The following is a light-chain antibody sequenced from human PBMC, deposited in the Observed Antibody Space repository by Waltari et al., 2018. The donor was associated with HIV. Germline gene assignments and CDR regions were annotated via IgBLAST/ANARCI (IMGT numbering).Light chain of an antibody. CDR1: QSVLYSSNNKNY. CDR3: QQYYSLPLT. V-gene: IGKV4-1*01. CDR2: WAT. J-gene: IGKJ4*01. Sequence: DIVMTQSPDSLVVSLGERATINCKSSQSVLYSSNNKNYLAWYQQKPGQPPKLPIYWATTRESGVPDRFSGSGSGTDFTLTISSLQAEDVAVYCCQQYYSLPLTFGGGTKVEI.